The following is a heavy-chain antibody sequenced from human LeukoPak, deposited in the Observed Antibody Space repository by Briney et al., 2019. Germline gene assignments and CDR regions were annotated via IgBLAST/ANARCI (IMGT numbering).Heavy chain of an antibody. V-gene: IGHV4-59*01. CDR2: IYYRGST. CDR1: GGSMSNYY. D-gene: IGHD3-22*01. Sequence: SETLSLTCTVSGGSMSNYYWSWIRQPPGKGLDWIGYIYYRGSTNYNPSLKSRVTISLDTSKNQFSLKVNSVTAADTAVYYCARGRYYESSGYFVYYFDYWGQGTLVTVSS. J-gene: IGHJ4*02. CDR3: ARGRYYESSGYFVYYFDY.